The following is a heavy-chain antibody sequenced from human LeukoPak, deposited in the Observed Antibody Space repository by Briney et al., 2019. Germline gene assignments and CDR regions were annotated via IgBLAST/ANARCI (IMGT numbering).Heavy chain of an antibody. J-gene: IGHJ4*02. CDR1: GFTFSSYA. V-gene: IGHV3-23*01. CDR3: AKDPSIRYYYDSSGPIDY. Sequence: GGSLRLSCAASGFTFSSYAMSWVRQAPGKGLEWVSAISGSGGSTYYADSVKGRFTISRDNSKNTLYLQMNSLRAEDTAVYYCAKDPSIRYYYDSSGPIDYWGQGTLVTVSP. D-gene: IGHD3-22*01. CDR2: ISGSGGST.